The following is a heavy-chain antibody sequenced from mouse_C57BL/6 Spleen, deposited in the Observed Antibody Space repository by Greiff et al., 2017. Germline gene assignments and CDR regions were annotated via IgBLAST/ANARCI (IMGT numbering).Heavy chain of an antibody. CDR1: GFTFSSYA. Sequence: VQLKESGEGLVKPGGSLKLSCAASGFTFSSYAMSWVRQTPEKRLEWVAYISSGGDYTYYADTVKGRFTISRDNARNTLYLQMSSLKSEDTAMYYGTRNYGSGYGRAMGYWGQGTSVTVAT. D-gene: IGHD1-1*01. V-gene: IGHV5-9-1*02. CDR3: TRNYGSGYGRAMGY. CDR2: ISSGGDYT. J-gene: IGHJ4*01.